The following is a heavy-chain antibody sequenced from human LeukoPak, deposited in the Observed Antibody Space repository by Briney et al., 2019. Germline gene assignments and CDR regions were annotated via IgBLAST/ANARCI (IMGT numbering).Heavy chain of an antibody. J-gene: IGHJ5*02. CDR3: AKNPSMTTMVFGFDP. Sequence: GGSLRLSCAASGFTFRSYAMSWVRQAPGKGLEWVSAISGSGGSTYYADSVKGRFTISRDNSKNTLYLQMNSLRAEDTAVYYCAKNPSMTTMVFGFDPWGHGTLVTVSS. D-gene: IGHD3-10*01. CDR2: ISGSGGST. CDR1: GFTFRSYA. V-gene: IGHV3-23*01.